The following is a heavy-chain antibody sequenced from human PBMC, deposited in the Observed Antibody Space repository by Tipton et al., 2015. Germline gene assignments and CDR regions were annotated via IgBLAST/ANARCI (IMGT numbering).Heavy chain of an antibody. D-gene: IGHD3-22*01. J-gene: IGHJ4*02. Sequence: SWVRQAPGKGLEWVSAISGSGGGTYYADSVKGRFTISRDNSRNTLYLQMNSLRAEDTAVYYCARAPYYYESSGYFHFDYWGQGTLVTVSS. CDR3: ARAPYYYESSGYFHFDY. V-gene: IGHV3-23*01. CDR2: ISGSGGGT.